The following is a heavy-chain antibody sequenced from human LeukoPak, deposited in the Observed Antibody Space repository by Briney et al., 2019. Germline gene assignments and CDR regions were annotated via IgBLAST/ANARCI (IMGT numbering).Heavy chain of an antibody. D-gene: IGHD3-10*01. V-gene: IGHV3-30*18. CDR2: ISYDGSNK. Sequence: GGSLRLSCAASGFTFSRYGMHWVRQASGKGLEWVALISYDGSNKYYADSVKGRFTTSRDNSKNTLYLQMNSLRPEDTAVYYCAKGEPYGSGSYPVEYWGQRALVSVSS. J-gene: IGHJ1*01. CDR3: AKGEPYGSGSYPVEY. CDR1: GFTFSRYG.